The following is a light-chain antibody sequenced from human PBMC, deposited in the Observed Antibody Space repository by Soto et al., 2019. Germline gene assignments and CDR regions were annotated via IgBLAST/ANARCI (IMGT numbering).Light chain of an antibody. V-gene: IGKV1-8*01. J-gene: IGKJ3*01. CDR3: QQYYFYAHT. Sequence: AIRMTQSPSSISASTGDTVTITCRASQGVSTHLAWYQQKPGKAPKLLIYAASTLQIGVPSRFSGSGSGTDFTLTITSLQSEDFANYYCQQYYFYAHTFGPGTKVDIK. CDR2: AAS. CDR1: QGVSTH.